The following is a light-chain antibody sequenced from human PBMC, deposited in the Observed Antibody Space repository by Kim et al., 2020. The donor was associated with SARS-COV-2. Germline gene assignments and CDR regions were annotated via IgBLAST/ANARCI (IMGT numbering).Light chain of an antibody. V-gene: IGKV3-15*01. J-gene: IGKJ4*01. CDR2: SAS. Sequence: ETVMTQSPATLSVSPGERATLSCRASQSVSSNLAWYQQKPGQAPRRLIYSASTRATGIPGRFSGSGSVTEFTLTTSRLQSEDFAVYYCQKYNNWPLTFGGRTQVDIK. CDR3: QKYNNWPLT. CDR1: QSVSSN.